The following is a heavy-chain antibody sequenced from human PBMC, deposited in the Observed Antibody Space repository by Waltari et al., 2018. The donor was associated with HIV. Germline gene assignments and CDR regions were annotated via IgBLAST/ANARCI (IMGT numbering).Heavy chain of an antibody. Sequence: QVQLQQWGAGLLKPSETLSLTCAVYVGSFTGSYFNWIRHSPGPGLEWIGEINEEGTTSFDPSLKSRLTLSIDPSKRQFSLKLGSVTAADSGLYFCARAREVNLLEWSIGPEASYYYGMDVWGQGTPVTVSS. V-gene: IGHV4-34*02. CDR3: ARAREVNLLEWSIGPEASYYYGMDV. D-gene: IGHD3-3*01. CDR1: VGSFTGSY. J-gene: IGHJ6*02. CDR2: INEEGTT.